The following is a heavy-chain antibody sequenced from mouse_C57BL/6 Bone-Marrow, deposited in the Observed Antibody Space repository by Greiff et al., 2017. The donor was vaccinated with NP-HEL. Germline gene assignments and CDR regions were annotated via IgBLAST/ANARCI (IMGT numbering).Heavy chain of an antibody. CDR3: VRHEDSYYYGRALDYAMDY. V-gene: IGHV10-1*01. J-gene: IGHJ4*01. CDR1: GFSFNTYA. Sequence: EVQGVESGGGLVQPKGSLKLSCAASGFSFNTYAMNWVRQAPGKGLEWVARIRSKSNNYATYYADSVKDRFTISRDDSESMLYLQMNNLKTEDTAMYYCVRHEDSYYYGRALDYAMDYWGQGTSVTVSA. D-gene: IGHD1-1*01. CDR2: IRSKSNNYAT.